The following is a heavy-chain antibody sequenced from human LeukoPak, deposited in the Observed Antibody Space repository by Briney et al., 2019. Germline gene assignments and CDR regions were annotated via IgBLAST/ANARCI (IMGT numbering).Heavy chain of an antibody. CDR3: ARDPQSDAFDI. CDR2: INHSGST. J-gene: IGHJ3*02. V-gene: IGHV4-34*01. Sequence: PSETLSLTRAVYGGSFSGYYWSWIRQPPGKGLEWIGEINHSGSTNYNPSLKSRVTISVDTSKNQFSLELSSVTAADTAVYYCARDPQSDAFDIWGQGTMVTVSS. CDR1: GGSFSGYY.